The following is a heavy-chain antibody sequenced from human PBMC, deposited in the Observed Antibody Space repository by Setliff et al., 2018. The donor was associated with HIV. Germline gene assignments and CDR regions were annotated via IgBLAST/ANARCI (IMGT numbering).Heavy chain of an antibody. Sequence: LRLSCAASGFTFSAYRMNWVRQAPGKGLEWLSYISSSGSTICYADSVKGRFTISRDNAKNSLYLQMNSLRAEDTAVYYCARDGLEGDMAGRQRTYAFGYWGQGTQVTVSS. J-gene: IGHJ4*02. CDR2: ISSSGSTI. CDR3: ARDGLEGDMAGRQRTYAFGY. V-gene: IGHV3-48*01. CDR1: GFTFSAYR. D-gene: IGHD2-15*01.